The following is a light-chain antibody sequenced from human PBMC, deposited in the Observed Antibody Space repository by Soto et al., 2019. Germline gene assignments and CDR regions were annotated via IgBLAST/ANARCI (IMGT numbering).Light chain of an antibody. CDR3: GTWDSSLSAFYV. CDR2: DNN. J-gene: IGLJ1*01. V-gene: IGLV1-51*01. CDR1: SSNIGNNY. Sequence: QSVLTQPPSVSAAPGQKVTISCSGSSSNIGNNYVSWYQQLPGTAPKLLIYDNNKRPSVIPDRFSGSKSGTSATLGITGLQTGDEADYYCGTWDSSLSAFYVFGTGTKVTVL.